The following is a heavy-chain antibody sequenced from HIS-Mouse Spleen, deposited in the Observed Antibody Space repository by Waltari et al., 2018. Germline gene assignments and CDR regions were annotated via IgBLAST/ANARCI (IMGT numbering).Heavy chain of an antibody. CDR2: IYYSGRT. D-gene: IGHD6-13*01. CDR1: GGSISSSSYY. V-gene: IGHV4-39*07. J-gene: IGHJ2*01. Sequence: QLQLQESGPGLVKPSETLSLTCTVSGGSISSSSYYWGWIRQPPGKGLEWIGSIYYSGRTSYNPSRKSRVTISVDTSKNQFSRKLGSVTAADTAVYYCAREIPYSSSWYDWYFDLWGRGTLVTVSS. CDR3: AREIPYSSSWYDWYFDL.